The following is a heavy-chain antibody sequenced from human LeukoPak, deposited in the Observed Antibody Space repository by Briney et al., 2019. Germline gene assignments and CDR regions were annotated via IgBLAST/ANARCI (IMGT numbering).Heavy chain of an antibody. D-gene: IGHD5-18*01. CDR2: IYTSGSS. Sequence: SETLSLTXTVSGGSISSGSYYWSWIRQPAGKGLEWIGRIYTSGSSNYNPSLKSRVTISVDTSKNQFSLKLSSVTAADTAVYYCARGHYTAMVSYYYYYMDVWGKGTTVTVSS. V-gene: IGHV4-61*02. CDR3: ARGHYTAMVSYYYYYMDV. J-gene: IGHJ6*03. CDR1: GGSISSGSYY.